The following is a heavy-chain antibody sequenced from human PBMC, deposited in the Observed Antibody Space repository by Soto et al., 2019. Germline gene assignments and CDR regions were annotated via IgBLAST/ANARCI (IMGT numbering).Heavy chain of an antibody. CDR1: GGSISNGAYY. J-gene: IGHJ3*02. V-gene: IGHV4-31*03. D-gene: IGHD3-10*01. Sequence: SETLSLTCTVSGGSISNGAYYWSCIREHPGKGLEWIGYIFYSGSTYYNPSLESRVSISVDTSKNQFSLKLNSVTAADTAVYYCARRGSYRDVDAFDIWGQGTIVTVSS. CDR3: ARRGSYRDVDAFDI. CDR2: IFYSGST.